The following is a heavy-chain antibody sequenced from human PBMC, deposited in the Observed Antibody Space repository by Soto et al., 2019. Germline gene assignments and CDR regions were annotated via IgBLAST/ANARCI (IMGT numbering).Heavy chain of an antibody. CDR2: IIPILGIA. V-gene: IGHV1-69*02. D-gene: IGHD2-15*01. Sequence: SVKVSCKASCGFFSSYTISWVRQAPGQGLEWMGRIIPILGIANYAQKFQGRVTITADNSASTAYMGLSSLRSEDTAVYYCARARFCSGGSCEFDYWGQGTLVTVSS. CDR1: CGFFSSYT. CDR3: ARARFCSGGSCEFDY. J-gene: IGHJ4*02.